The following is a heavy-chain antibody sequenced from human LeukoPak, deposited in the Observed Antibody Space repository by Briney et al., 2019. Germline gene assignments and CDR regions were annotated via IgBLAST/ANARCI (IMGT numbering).Heavy chain of an antibody. D-gene: IGHD2-2*01. CDR1: GYTFTGYY. CDR3: AIPPGYCSSTSCYGFGY. Sequence: ASVKVSCKASGYTFTGYYMHWVRQAPGQGLEWMGWINPNSGGTNYAQKFQGRVTMTRDTPISTAYMELSRLRSDDTAVYYCAIPPGYCSSTSCYGFGYWGQGTLVTVSS. V-gene: IGHV1-2*02. J-gene: IGHJ4*02. CDR2: INPNSGGT.